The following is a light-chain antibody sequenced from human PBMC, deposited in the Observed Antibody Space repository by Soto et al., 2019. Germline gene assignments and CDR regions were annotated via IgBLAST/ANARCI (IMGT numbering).Light chain of an antibody. CDR1: DLGSKF. CDR3: QAWDIRV. Sequence: SYELTQPPSLSVSPGQTASITCSGDDLGSKFVCWYQQRPGQSPILVIYQDNKRPSGIPERFSGSNSGNTATLTISGTQPMAEADYYCQAWDIRVFGGGTKMTVL. J-gene: IGLJ3*02. CDR2: QDN. V-gene: IGLV3-1*01.